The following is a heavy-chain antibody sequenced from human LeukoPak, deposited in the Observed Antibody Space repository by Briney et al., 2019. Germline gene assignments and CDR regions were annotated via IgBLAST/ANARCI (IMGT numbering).Heavy chain of an antibody. CDR1: GYTFTGYF. V-gene: IGHV1-2*02. J-gene: IGHJ4*02. CDR2: INHNSGGT. Sequence: ASVKVSCKASGYTFTGYFMYWVRQAPGQGLEWMGWINHNSGGTNYAQKFQGRVTMTRDTSISTSYMELSSLRSEDMAVYYCARGEGELDYWGQGTLVTVSS. CDR3: ARGEGELDY. D-gene: IGHD1-26*01.